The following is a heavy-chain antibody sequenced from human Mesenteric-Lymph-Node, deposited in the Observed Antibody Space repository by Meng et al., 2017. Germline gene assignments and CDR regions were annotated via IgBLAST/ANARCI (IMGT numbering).Heavy chain of an antibody. V-gene: IGHV4-39*01. Sequence: QLPLPGSGPGLVKPSASLSLPCTVSGGSLDHSDYFWDWIRQPPGKGLEWIGSVRYSGTAYYNPSLTSRVTISVDTSKNQFSLNLSSLTAADTAVYHCARHVYGDSYGFWGQGTLVTVSS. D-gene: IGHD4-17*01. J-gene: IGHJ4*02. CDR1: GGSLDHSDYF. CDR2: VRYSGTA. CDR3: ARHVYGDSYGF.